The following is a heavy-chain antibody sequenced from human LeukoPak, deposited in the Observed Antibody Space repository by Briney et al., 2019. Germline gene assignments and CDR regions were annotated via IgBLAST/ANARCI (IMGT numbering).Heavy chain of an antibody. CDR3: AKGYRPMIVVVITPDAFDI. V-gene: IGHV3-23*01. Sequence: PGGSLRLSCAAYGFTFSSYAMSWVSQAPGKGLEWVSAISGSGGSTYYADSVKGRFTISRDNSKNTLYLQMNSLRAEDTAVYYCAKGYRPMIVVVITPDAFDIWGQGTMVTVSS. D-gene: IGHD3-22*01. CDR2: ISGSGGST. CDR1: GFTFSSYA. J-gene: IGHJ3*02.